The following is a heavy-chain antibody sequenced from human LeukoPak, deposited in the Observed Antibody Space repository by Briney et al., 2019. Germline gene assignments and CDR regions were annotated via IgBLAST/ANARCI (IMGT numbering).Heavy chain of an antibody. Sequence: SETLSLTCTVSGGSISNYYWSWIRQPPGKGLEWIGYIYSSGHTNYNPSLKNQDTISVDTSKNQFSLKLRSVTAADTAVYYCARHGSDYSFDYWGQGTLVTVSS. CDR1: GGSISNYY. CDR3: ARHGSDYSFDY. V-gene: IGHV4-59*08. D-gene: IGHD3-22*01. J-gene: IGHJ4*02. CDR2: IYSSGHT.